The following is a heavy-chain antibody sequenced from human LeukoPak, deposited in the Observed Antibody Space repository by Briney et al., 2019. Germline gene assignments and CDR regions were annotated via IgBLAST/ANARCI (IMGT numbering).Heavy chain of an antibody. V-gene: IGHV3-48*03. CDR3: ARVRSAGDCDY. D-gene: IGHD1-26*01. J-gene: IGHJ4*02. CDR1: GFTFSSYE. CDR2: ISSSGNTI. Sequence: GGSLRLSCAASGFTFSSYEMNWVRQAPGKGLEWVSYISSSGNTIYYADSVKGRFTISRDNAKNSLYLQMNSLRAEDTAVYYCARVRSAGDCDYWGQGTLVTVSS.